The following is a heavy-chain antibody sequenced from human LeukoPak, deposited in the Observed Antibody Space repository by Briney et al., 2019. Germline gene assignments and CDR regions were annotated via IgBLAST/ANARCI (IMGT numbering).Heavy chain of an antibody. Sequence: GESLRISCKGSGYSFTNYWIGWVRQMPGKGLEWMGIIYPDDSDTRPSPTFQGQVTISADKSISTAYLQWSSLKASDTAMYYCARALTRGYSYGYEYYFDYWGQGTLVTVSS. V-gene: IGHV5-51*01. CDR3: ARALTRGYSYGYEYYFDY. CDR2: IYPDDSDT. J-gene: IGHJ4*02. D-gene: IGHD5-18*01. CDR1: GYSFTNYW.